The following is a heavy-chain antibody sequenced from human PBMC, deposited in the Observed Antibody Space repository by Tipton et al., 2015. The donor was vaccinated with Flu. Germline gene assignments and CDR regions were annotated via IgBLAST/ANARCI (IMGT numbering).Heavy chain of an antibody. J-gene: IGHJ4*02. Sequence: QLVQSGAEVKKPGASVKASCKASGYTFTSYGISWVRQAPGQGLEWMGWFSAYNGNTNYAQKLQGRVTMTTDTSTSTAYMELRSLRSDDTAVYYCARMDPYDSSGYQDYWGQGTLVTVSS. V-gene: IGHV1-18*01. CDR3: ARMDPYDSSGYQDY. D-gene: IGHD3-22*01. CDR1: GYTFTSYG. CDR2: FSAYNGNT.